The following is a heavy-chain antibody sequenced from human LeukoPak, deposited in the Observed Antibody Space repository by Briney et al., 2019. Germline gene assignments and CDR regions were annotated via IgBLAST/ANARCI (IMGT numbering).Heavy chain of an antibody. J-gene: IGHJ4*02. CDR3: CGEFFYGSGSYYILGYFDY. CDR1: GFTFSSYA. V-gene: IGHV3-30*01. Sequence: GRSLRLSCAASGFTFSSYAMHWFRQAPGKGLEWVAVISYDGSNKYYADSVKGRFTISRDNSKNTLYLQMNSLRAEDTAVYYWCGEFFYGSGSYYILGYFDYWGQGTLVTVSS. D-gene: IGHD3-10*01. CDR2: ISYDGSNK.